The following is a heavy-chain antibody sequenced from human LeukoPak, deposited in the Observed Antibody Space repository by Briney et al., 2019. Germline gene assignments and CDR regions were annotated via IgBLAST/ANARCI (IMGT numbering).Heavy chain of an antibody. V-gene: IGHV3-33*01. CDR1: GFTFTSYD. J-gene: IGHJ5*02. CDR3: AGDRKSGNFLGEFDH. Sequence: GGSLRLSCAASGFTFTSYDMHWVRQAPGKGLEWVALTWYDGSNTYYTDSVRGRFTISRDNSKSTLYLQMNSLRAEDTAIYYCAGDRKSGNFLGEFDHWGLGTLVTVSS. D-gene: IGHD1-26*01. CDR2: TWYDGSNT.